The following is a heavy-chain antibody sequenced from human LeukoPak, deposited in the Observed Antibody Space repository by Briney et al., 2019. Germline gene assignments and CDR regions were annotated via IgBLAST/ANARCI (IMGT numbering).Heavy chain of an antibody. V-gene: IGHV4-59*01. CDR3: ARGVTGMVALDY. J-gene: IGHJ4*02. CDR1: GGSINGYY. D-gene: IGHD5-18*01. CDR2: ISFSGST. Sequence: SETLSLTCTVSGGSINGYYWSWIRQPPGKGLDWIGYISFSGSTYYNPSLKSRVTISLDASKNRFSLGLSSVTAADAALYYCARGVTGMVALDYWGQGTLVTVSS.